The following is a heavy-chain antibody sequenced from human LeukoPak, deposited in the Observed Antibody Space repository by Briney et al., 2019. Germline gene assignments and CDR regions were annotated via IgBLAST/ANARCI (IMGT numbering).Heavy chain of an antibody. CDR2: INDYTGNT. Sequence: PSETLSLTCDVFGGSFTDYFWTWIRQSPGKGLEWIGEINDYTGNTNYNPSLNSRVSISLEKSKNQFSLELRSVTAADTAVYYRARGRIAKIVVVHSFHYGMDVWGQGTTVTVSS. D-gene: IGHD3-22*01. CDR3: ARGRIAKIVVVHSFHYGMDV. J-gene: IGHJ6*02. V-gene: IGHV4-34*01. CDR1: GGSFTDYF.